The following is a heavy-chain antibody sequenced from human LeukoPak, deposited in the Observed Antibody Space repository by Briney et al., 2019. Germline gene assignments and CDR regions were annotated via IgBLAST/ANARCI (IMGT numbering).Heavy chain of an antibody. J-gene: IGHJ6*02. Sequence: PSETLSLTCTVSGGSISSSSYYWGWIRQPPGKGLEWIGSIYYSGSTYYNPSLKNRVTISVDTSKNQFSLKLSSVTAADTAVYYCARAHSRNYGMDVWGQGTTVTVSS. V-gene: IGHV4-39*01. D-gene: IGHD1-14*01. CDR3: ARAHSRNYGMDV. CDR1: GGSISSSSYY. CDR2: IYYSGST.